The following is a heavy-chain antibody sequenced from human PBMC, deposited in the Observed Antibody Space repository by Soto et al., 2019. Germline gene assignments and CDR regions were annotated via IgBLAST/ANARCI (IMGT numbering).Heavy chain of an antibody. Sequence: SETLSLTCAVSGGSISGCGFSWSWIRQPPGKGLEWIGYILHTGGTQYNPSLKSRVSMSVDKSKNQFSLHLTSVTAADTAVYYCARLQFGEGFDYWGQGALVTVS. D-gene: IGHD3-10*01. J-gene: IGHJ4*02. CDR3: ARLQFGEGFDY. CDR1: GGSISGCGFS. CDR2: ILHTGGT. V-gene: IGHV4-30-2*01.